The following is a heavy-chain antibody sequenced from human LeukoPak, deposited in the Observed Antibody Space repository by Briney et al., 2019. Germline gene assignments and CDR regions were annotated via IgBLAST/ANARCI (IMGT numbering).Heavy chain of an antibody. V-gene: IGHV1-18*01. CDR2: ISAYNGNT. J-gene: IGHJ6*03. Sequence: GASVKVSCKASGYTFTSYGISWVRQAPGQGLEWMGWISAYNGNTNYAQKLQGRVTMTTDTSTSTAYMELRSLRSDDTAVYYCAGVSDFWSGYYPDYYYYYMDVWGKGTTVTVSS. D-gene: IGHD3-3*01. CDR1: GYTFTSYG. CDR3: AGVSDFWSGYYPDYYYYYMDV.